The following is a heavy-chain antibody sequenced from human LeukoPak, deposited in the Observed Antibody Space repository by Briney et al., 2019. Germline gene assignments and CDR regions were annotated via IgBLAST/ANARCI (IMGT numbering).Heavy chain of an antibody. CDR3: ARDTNDSSGYYSGY. V-gene: IGHV3-33*01. J-gene: IGHJ4*02. CDR1: GFTFSSYG. Sequence: GGSLRLSCAASGFTFSSYGMHWVRQAPGKGLEWVAVIWYDGSNKYYADSVKGRFTISRDNSKNTLYLQMNSLRAEDTAVYYCARDTNDSSGYYSGYWGQGTLVTVSS. D-gene: IGHD3-22*01. CDR2: IWYDGSNK.